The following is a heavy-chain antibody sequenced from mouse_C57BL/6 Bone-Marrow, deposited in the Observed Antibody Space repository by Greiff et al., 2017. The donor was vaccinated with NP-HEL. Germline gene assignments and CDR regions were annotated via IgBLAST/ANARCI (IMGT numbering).Heavy chain of an antibody. CDR1: GFTFSDYY. CDR3: AREDWDEDFDY. D-gene: IGHD4-1*01. V-gene: IGHV5-16*01. Sequence: VQLKESEGGLVQPGSSMKLSCTASGFTFSDYYMAWVRQVPEKGLEWVANINYDGSSTYYLDSLKSRFIISRDNAKNILYLQMSSLKSEDTATYYCAREDWDEDFDYWGQGTTLTVSS. J-gene: IGHJ2*01. CDR2: INYDGSST.